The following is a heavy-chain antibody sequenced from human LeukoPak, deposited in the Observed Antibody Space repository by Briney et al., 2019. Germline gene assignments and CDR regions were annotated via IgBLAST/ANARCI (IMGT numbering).Heavy chain of an antibody. CDR1: GGSISSISYY. D-gene: IGHD1-26*01. J-gene: IGHJ6*02. V-gene: IGHV4-39*01. Sequence: SETLSLTCTVSGGSISSISYYWGWIRQPPGKGLELIGSNYYSGSTYYNPSLKSRVTISVDTSKNQFSLKLSSVTAADTAVYYCARHLLVGGHTYYYGMDVWGQGTTVTVS. CDR3: ARHLLVGGHTYYYGMDV. CDR2: NYYSGST.